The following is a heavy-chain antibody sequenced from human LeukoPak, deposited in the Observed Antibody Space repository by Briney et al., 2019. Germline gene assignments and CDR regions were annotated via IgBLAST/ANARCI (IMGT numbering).Heavy chain of an antibody. Sequence: SQTLSLTCTVSGGSIGSGGYYWSWIRQHPGKGLEWIGYIYYSGSTYYNPSLKSRVTISVDTSKNQFSLKLSSVTAADTAVYYCARDRVVATIIDYYYYGMDVWGQGTTVTVSS. V-gene: IGHV4-31*03. D-gene: IGHD5-12*01. CDR3: ARDRVVATIIDYYYYGMDV. CDR1: GGSIGSGGYY. CDR2: IYYSGST. J-gene: IGHJ6*02.